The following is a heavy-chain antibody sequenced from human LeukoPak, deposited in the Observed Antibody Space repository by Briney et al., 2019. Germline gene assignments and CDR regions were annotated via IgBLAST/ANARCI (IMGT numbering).Heavy chain of an antibody. J-gene: IGHJ4*02. Sequence: ASVKVSCKASGYTFTNYDTMWVRQAAGQGPEWMGWMNSNTGNTGSAQKFQGRVTMTTDTSINTAYMELHSLTSEDTAVYYCARGRGGTVVRGYLDYWGQGTLVTVSS. CDR2: MNSNTGNT. V-gene: IGHV1-8*01. CDR3: ARGRGGTVVRGYLDY. CDR1: GYTFTNYD. D-gene: IGHD3-10*01.